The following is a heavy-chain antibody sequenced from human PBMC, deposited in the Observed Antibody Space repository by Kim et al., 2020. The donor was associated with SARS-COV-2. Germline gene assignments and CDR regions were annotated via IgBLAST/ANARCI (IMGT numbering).Heavy chain of an antibody. D-gene: IGHD2-21*01. CDR1: GGSISSSTYY. Sequence: SETLSLTCTVSGGSISSSTYYWGWVRQPPGKGLEWIGSIYYTGSTYYNPSLKSRVTISIDTSTNQFSLKLSSVTAADTAVYYCARRVFQALWYFDLWGRGTLVTVSS. V-gene: IGHV4-39*01. J-gene: IGHJ2*01. CDR3: ARRVFQALWYFDL. CDR2: IYYTGST.